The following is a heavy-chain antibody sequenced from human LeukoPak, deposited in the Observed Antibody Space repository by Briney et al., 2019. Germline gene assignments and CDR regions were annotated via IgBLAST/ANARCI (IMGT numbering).Heavy chain of an antibody. Sequence: ASVKVSCKASGYTFTGYYMHWVRQAPGQGLEWMGRINPNSGGTNYAQKFQGRVTMTRDTSISTAYMELSRLRSDDTAVYYCARDGYCSGSHRSYYYYYMDVWGKGTTVTVSS. CDR2: INPNSGGT. D-gene: IGHD3-10*01. J-gene: IGHJ6*03. CDR1: GYTFTGYY. CDR3: ARDGYCSGSHRSYYYYYMDV. V-gene: IGHV1-2*06.